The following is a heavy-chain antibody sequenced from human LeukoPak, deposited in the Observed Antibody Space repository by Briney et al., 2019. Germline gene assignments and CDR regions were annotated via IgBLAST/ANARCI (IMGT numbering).Heavy chain of an antibody. V-gene: IGHV3-69-1*01. CDR3: ARNYGPRSYSGMDV. CDR1: GFTFGSFS. D-gene: IGHD3-10*01. Sequence: KTGGSLRLSCAASGFTFGSFSMNWVRQAPGKGLEWVSSISSISYIYYADSVKGRFTISTDSAKNSLYLQMNSLRAEDTGVYYCARNYGPRSYSGMDVWGQGSTVTVSS. J-gene: IGHJ6*01. CDR2: ISSISYI.